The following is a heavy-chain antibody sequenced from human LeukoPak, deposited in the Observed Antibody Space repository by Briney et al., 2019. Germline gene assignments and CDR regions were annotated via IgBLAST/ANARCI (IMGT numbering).Heavy chain of an antibody. J-gene: IGHJ5*02. CDR3: ARLPAGGNSGPAVTWFDP. V-gene: IGHV5-51*01. CDR2: ICPGDSDT. D-gene: IGHD6-25*01. Sequence: GESLKISCKGSGYSFTNYWIGWVRQMPGKGLEWMGIICPGDSDTRYGPSFQGQVTISAGKSISTAYLQWSSLKASDTAMYYCARLPAGGNSGPAVTWFDPWGQGTLVTVSS. CDR1: GYSFTNYW.